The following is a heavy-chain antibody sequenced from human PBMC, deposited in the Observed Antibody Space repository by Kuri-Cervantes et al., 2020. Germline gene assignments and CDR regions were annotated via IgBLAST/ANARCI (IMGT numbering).Heavy chain of an antibody. D-gene: IGHD3-22*01. CDR1: GFTFSSYG. V-gene: IGHV3-13*01. J-gene: IGHJ4*02. CDR3: ARDHSSGYTHDY. Sequence: GESLKISCAASGFTFSSYGMHWVRQATGKGLEWVSAIGTAGDTYYPGSVKGRFTISRDNAKNSLYLQMNSLRAEDTAVYYCARDHSSGYTHDYWGQGTLVTVSS. CDR2: IGTAGDT.